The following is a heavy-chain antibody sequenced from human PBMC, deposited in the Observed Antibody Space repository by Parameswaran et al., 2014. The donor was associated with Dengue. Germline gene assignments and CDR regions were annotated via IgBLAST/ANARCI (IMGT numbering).Heavy chain of an antibody. CDR3: ARDPGSGWAQFDP. CDR1: A. D-gene: IGHD6-19*01. CDR2: ISYDGSNK. J-gene: IGHJ5*02. V-gene: IGHV3-30*04. Sequence: AMPGVRQAPGKGLEWVAFISYDGSNKYYADSVKGRFTISRDNSKNTLYLQMNNLRTEDTAVYHCARDPGSGWAQFDPWGQGTLVTVSS.